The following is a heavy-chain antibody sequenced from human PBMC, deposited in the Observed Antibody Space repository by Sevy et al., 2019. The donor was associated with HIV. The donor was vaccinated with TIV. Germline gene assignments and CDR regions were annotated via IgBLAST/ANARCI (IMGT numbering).Heavy chain of an antibody. CDR2: ISGRGAII. CDR3: VTGGPVAGSSFFY. J-gene: IGHJ4*02. CDR1: GFTFQSYE. Sequence: GGSLRLSCAASGFTFQSYEMNWGRQAPGKGLEWGSYISGRGAIIYYADSGKGRFTMSRDDAGYSLSLQMDSLRAEDTAVYFCVTGGPVAGSSFFYWGRGTLVTVSS. V-gene: IGHV3-48*03. D-gene: IGHD6-19*01.